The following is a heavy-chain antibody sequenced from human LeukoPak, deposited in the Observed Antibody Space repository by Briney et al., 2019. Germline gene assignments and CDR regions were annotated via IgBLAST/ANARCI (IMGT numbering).Heavy chain of an antibody. CDR3: ARARRDGYNYFDY. D-gene: IGHD5-12*01. CDR1: GFTFSSYA. J-gene: IGHJ4*02. CDR2: ISYDGSNK. Sequence: PGGSLRLSCAASGFTFSSYAMNWVRQAPGKGLEWVAVISYDGSNKYYADSVKGRFTISRDNSKNTLYLQMNSLRAEDTAVYYCARARRDGYNYFDYWGQGTLVTVSS. V-gene: IGHV3-30-3*01.